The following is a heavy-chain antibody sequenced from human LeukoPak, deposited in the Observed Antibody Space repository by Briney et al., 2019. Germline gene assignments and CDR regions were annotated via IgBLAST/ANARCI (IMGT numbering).Heavy chain of an antibody. J-gene: IGHJ4*02. Sequence: GGSLRLSCAASGSTFSGYGMHWVRQAPGKGLEWVAFIQYDGSNEKYVDSVKGRFTVSRDNSKNMLYLQMNSLRAEDTSVYYCAKGQGWYVDYWGQGTLVTVSS. CDR2: IQYDGSNE. CDR3: AKGQGWYVDY. V-gene: IGHV3-30*02. CDR1: GSTFSGYG. D-gene: IGHD6-19*01.